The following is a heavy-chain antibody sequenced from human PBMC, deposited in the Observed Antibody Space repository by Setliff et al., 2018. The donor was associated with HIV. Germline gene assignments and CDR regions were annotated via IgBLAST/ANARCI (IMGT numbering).Heavy chain of an antibody. D-gene: IGHD3-9*01. CDR2: IYFSGST. CDR3: ARRGAYYDILTGYRSHYFDY. V-gene: IGHV4-31*01. Sequence: PSETLSLTCTVSGDSITNNNFFWTWVRQDPGKGLEWIGYIYFSGSTTYNPSLKSPVSISVDTSKNQFYLKLSSVTAADTAVYYCARRGAYYDILTGYRSHYFDYWGQGTLVTVSS. J-gene: IGHJ4*02. CDR1: GDSITNNNFF.